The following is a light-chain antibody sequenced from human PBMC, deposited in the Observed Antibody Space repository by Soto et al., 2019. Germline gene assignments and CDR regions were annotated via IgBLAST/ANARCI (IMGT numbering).Light chain of an antibody. J-gene: IGKJ1*01. CDR2: GAS. Sequence: ESVLTQSPGTLSLSPGERATLSCRASQSVSSNYLAWYQQKPGQTPRLIIYGASTRATGIPDRFSGSGSGTDFTPTISRLEPEDSAVYYCQQYGSSPTWPFGQGTKGEIK. V-gene: IGKV3-20*01. CDR1: QSVSSNY. CDR3: QQYGSSPTWP.